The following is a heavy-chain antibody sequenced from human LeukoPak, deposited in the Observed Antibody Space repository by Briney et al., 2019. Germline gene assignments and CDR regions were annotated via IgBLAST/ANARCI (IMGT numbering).Heavy chain of an antibody. CDR1: GGSISSSSYY. V-gene: IGHV4-39*01. CDR3: ARSADYDYVWGPTGGWFDP. Sequence: SETLSLTCTVSGGSISSSSYYWGWIRQPPGKGLEWIGSIYYSGSTCYNPSLKSRVTISVDTSKNQFSLKLSSVTAADTAVYYCARSADYDYVWGPTGGWFDPWGQGTLVTVSS. CDR2: IYYSGST. D-gene: IGHD3-16*01. J-gene: IGHJ5*02.